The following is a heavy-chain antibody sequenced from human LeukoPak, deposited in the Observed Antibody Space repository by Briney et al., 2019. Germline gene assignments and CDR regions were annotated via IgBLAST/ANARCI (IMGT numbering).Heavy chain of an antibody. D-gene: IGHD2-15*01. V-gene: IGHV4-39*01. CDR2: IYYSGST. CDR3: ARHQDYSYFDY. J-gene: IGHJ4*02. CDR1: GGSISSSSYS. Sequence: SETLSLTCTVSGGSISSSSYSWGWIRQPPGKGLGWIGSIYYSGSTYYNPSLKSRVTISVDTSKNQFSLKLSSVTAADTAVYYCARHQDYSYFDYWGQGTLVTVSS.